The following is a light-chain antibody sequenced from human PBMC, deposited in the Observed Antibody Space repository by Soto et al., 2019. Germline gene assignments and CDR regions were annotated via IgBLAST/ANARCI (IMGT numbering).Light chain of an antibody. CDR1: QGISNY. CDR2: AAS. V-gene: IGKV1-27*01. J-gene: IGKJ3*01. Sequence: DIQMTQSPSSLSASVGDRVTITCRASQGISNYLAWYQQKPGKVPKLLIYAASTLQSGVPSRFSGSVSGTDFTLTISSLQPEDVATSYCQKYKSVSFTFGPGTKVDIK. CDR3: QKYKSVSFT.